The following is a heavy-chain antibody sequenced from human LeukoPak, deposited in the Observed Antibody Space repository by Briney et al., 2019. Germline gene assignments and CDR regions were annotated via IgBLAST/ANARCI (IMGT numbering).Heavy chain of an antibody. V-gene: IGHV1-8*01. CDR3: AKLCASKALDCNYYMDG. J-gene: IGHJ6*03. D-gene: IGHD3/OR15-3a*01. Sequence: AAVKVSCKASGYTFTSYDINWVRQATGQGLEWMGWMNPNSGNTGYAQKFQGRVTMTRNTSISTAYMELSSRRSEDTAVYYCAKLCASKALDCNYYMDGCGKQSTLTVSS. CDR1: GYTFTSYD. CDR2: MNPNSGNT.